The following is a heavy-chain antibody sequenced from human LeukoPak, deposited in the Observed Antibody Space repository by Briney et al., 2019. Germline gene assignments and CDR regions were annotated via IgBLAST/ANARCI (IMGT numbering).Heavy chain of an antibody. D-gene: IGHD2-2*01. CDR2: ISSSSSYI. V-gene: IGHV3-21*01. CDR1: GFTFSSYS. CDR3: AKGPTSLPAEYYFDY. Sequence: GGSLRLSCAASGFTFSSYSMNWVRQAPGKGLEWVSSISSSSSYIYYADSVKGRFTISRDNAKNSLYLQMNSLRAEDTAVYYCAKGPTSLPAEYYFDYWGQGTLVTVSS. J-gene: IGHJ4*02.